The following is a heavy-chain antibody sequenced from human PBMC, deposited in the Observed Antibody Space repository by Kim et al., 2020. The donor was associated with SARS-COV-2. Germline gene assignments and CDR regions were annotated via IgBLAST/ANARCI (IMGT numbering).Heavy chain of an antibody. D-gene: IGHD3-22*01. CDR3: AREPVDYYYDSSGYYLG. CDR2: INHSGST. J-gene: IGHJ4*02. V-gene: IGHV4-34*01. Sequence: SETLSLTCAVYGGSFSGYYWSWIRQPPGKGLEWIGEINHSGSTNYNPSLKSRVTISVDTSKNQFSLKLSSVTAADTAVYYCAREPVDYYYDSSGYYLGWGQGTLVTVSS. CDR1: GGSFSGYY.